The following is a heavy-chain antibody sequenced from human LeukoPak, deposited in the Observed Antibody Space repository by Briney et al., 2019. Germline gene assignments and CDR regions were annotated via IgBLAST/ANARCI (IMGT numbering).Heavy chain of an antibody. Sequence: QPGGSLRLSCAASGFTFSSYGMHWVRQAPGKGLEWVAVISYDGSNKYYADSVKGRFTISRDNFKNTLYLQMNSLRAEDTAVYYCAKDGSDFWSGYYRYYGMDVWGQGTTVTVSS. V-gene: IGHV3-30*18. CDR3: AKDGSDFWSGYYRYYGMDV. J-gene: IGHJ6*02. CDR2: ISYDGSNK. D-gene: IGHD3-3*01. CDR1: GFTFSSYG.